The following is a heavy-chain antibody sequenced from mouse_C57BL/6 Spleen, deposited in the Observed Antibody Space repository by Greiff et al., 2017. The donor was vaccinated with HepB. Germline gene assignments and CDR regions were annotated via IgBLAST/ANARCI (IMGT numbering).Heavy chain of an antibody. CDR3: AKNLDYDYDRNYAMDY. CDR1: GFSLTSYG. CDR2: IWRGGST. V-gene: IGHV2-5*01. J-gene: IGHJ4*01. Sequence: VKLQESGPGLVQPSQSLSITCTVSGFSLTSYGVHWVRQSPGKGLEWLGVIWRGGSTDYNAAFMSRLSITKDNSKSQVFFKMNSLQADDTAIYYCAKNLDYDYDRNYAMDYWGQGTSDTVSS. D-gene: IGHD2-4*01.